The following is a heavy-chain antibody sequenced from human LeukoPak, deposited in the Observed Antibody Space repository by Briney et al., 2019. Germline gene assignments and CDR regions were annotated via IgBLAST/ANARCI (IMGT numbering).Heavy chain of an antibody. D-gene: IGHD3-22*01. CDR1: GFTFSSYH. Sequence: GGSLRLSCAASGFTFSSYHMNWVRQAPGKGLEWVSSITSSSSYIYYADSVKGRFTVSRDNAKNSLYLQMNSLRVEDTAFYYCARDDLLHRNWFDPWGQGTLVTVSS. V-gene: IGHV3-21*04. J-gene: IGHJ5*02. CDR2: ITSSSSYI. CDR3: ARDDLLHRNWFDP.